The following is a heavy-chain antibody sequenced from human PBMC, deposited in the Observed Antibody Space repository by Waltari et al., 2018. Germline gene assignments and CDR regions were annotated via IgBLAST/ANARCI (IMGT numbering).Heavy chain of an antibody. CDR2: IKGDGNIT. CDR3: ARPNSGLDY. CDR1: GFSFSSNS. V-gene: IGHV3-74*01. Sequence: VQLVESGGGLVQPGGSLSLSCAASGFSFSSNSMHWVRQAPVKGLGWVSRIKGDGNITHYADSVRGRCTIARDNAKNTQYLQMNSLRAEDTAGYYCARPNSGLDYWGQGTLVTVSS. D-gene: IGHD6-19*01. J-gene: IGHJ4*02.